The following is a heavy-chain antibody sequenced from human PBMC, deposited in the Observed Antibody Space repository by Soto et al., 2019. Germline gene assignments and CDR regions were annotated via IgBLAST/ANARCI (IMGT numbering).Heavy chain of an antibody. V-gene: IGHV3-21*01. Sequence: GGSLRLSCAASGFTFSSYSMNWVRQAPGKGLEWVSSISSSSSYIYYADSVKGRFTISRDNAKNSLYLQMNSLRAEDTAVYYCTRLTRYNWNYATPDYGMDVWGQGTTVTVSS. J-gene: IGHJ6*02. D-gene: IGHD1-7*01. CDR2: ISSSSSYI. CDR1: GFTFSSYS. CDR3: TRLTRYNWNYATPDYGMDV.